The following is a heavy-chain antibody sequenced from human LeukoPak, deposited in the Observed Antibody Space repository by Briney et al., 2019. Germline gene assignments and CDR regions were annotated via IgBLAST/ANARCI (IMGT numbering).Heavy chain of an antibody. D-gene: IGHD6-13*01. CDR3: AREGSWYAYWDY. J-gene: IGHJ4*02. CDR1: GFTFSSYS. CDR2: ISSSSSYI. Sequence: GGSLRLSCAASGFTFSSYSMNWVRQAPGKGLEWVSSISSSSSYIYYPDSVKGRFTISRDNAKNSLYLQMNSLRAEDTAVYYCAREGSWYAYWDYWGRGTLVTVSS. V-gene: IGHV3-21*01.